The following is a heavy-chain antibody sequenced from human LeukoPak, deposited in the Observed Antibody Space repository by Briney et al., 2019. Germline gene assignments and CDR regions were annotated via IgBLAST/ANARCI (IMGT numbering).Heavy chain of an antibody. CDR2: IYYSGST. V-gene: IGHV4-30-4*01. J-gene: IGHJ3*02. CDR3: ASRVTGDPYAFDI. D-gene: IGHD1-20*01. Sequence: SETLSLTCTVSGGSISNGDHYWNWIRQPPGKGLEWIGYIYYSGSTKYNPSLKSRVTISEDTSKNQFSLRLSSVTAADTALYYCASRVTGDPYAFDIWGQGTMVTVSS. CDR1: GGSISNGDHY.